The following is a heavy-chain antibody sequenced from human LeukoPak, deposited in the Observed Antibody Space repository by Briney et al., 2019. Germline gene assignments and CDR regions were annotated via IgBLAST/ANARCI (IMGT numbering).Heavy chain of an antibody. CDR2: IHQDGSEK. Sequence: GGSLRLSCAASGFTFSSYAMSWVRQAPGTGLEWVANIHQDGSEKYYVDSVKGRFTISRDNAKNSLYLQMNSLRAEDTAIYYCGRESSSSTFDYWGQGTLVTVSS. D-gene: IGHD5/OR15-5a*01. CDR1: GFTFSSYA. J-gene: IGHJ4*02. V-gene: IGHV3-7*01. CDR3: GRESSSSTFDY.